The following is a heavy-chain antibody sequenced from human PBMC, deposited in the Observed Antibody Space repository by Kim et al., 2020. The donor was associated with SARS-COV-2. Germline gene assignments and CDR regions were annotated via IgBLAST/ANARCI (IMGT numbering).Heavy chain of an antibody. V-gene: IGHV3-23*01. D-gene: IGHD2-8*01. J-gene: IGHJ4*02. CDR2: T. CDR3: LKGCCGWTWDH. Sequence: TYYVDSVKGRFTISRDNSKNSLYLQMNTSRADDTAMYHCLKGCCGWTWDHWGQGTLVTVSS.